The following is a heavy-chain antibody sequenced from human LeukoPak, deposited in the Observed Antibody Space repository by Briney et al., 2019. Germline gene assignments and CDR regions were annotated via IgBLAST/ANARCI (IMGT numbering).Heavy chain of an antibody. D-gene: IGHD1-7*01. V-gene: IGHV4-38-2*02. CDR2: IYHSGST. CDR3: ATEKTSITGTTFGSGRFNWFDP. Sequence: PSQTLSLTCTVSGYSISSGYYWGWIRPPPGKGLEWIGSIYHSGSTYYNPSLKSRVTISVDTSKNQFSLKLSSVTAADTAVYYCATEKTSITGTTFGSGRFNWFDPWGQGTLVTVSS. J-gene: IGHJ5*02. CDR1: GYSISSGYY.